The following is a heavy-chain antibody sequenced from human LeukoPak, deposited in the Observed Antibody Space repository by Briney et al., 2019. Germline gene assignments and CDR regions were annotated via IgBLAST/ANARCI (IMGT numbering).Heavy chain of an antibody. CDR3: ARYGDY. Sequence: PGGSLRLSCAASGFTFSSYEMIWVRQAPGKGLEWVSYISSSGSTMYYADSVKGRFTISRDNAKNSLYLQMNSLRAEDTAVYYCARYGDYWGQGTLVTFSS. J-gene: IGHJ4*02. CDR2: ISSSGSTM. V-gene: IGHV3-48*03. CDR1: GFTFSSYE. D-gene: IGHD4-17*01.